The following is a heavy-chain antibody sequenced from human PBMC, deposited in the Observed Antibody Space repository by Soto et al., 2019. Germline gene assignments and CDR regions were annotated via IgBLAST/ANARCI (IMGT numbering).Heavy chain of an antibody. CDR2: IKSKGSGGTT. D-gene: IGHD1-26*01. J-gene: IGHJ4*02. CDR1: GFTFSDAS. CDR3: CGSASINYYFDH. Sequence: GGSLRLSCTPSGFTFSDASMSWVRQAPGKGLEWVGRIKSKGSGGTTEDPAPVKGRFTISRDDSKNMLYLQMNSLKTEDTSVYYCCGSASINYYFDHWGQGTLVTVSS. V-gene: IGHV3-15*01.